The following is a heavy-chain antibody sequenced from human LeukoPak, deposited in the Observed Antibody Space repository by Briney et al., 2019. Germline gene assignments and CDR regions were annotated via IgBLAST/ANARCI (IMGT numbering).Heavy chain of an antibody. CDR3: ARVYRDGYNYFDY. J-gene: IGHJ4*02. D-gene: IGHD5-24*01. V-gene: IGHV4-59*01. Sequence: PSETLSLTCTVSGASISRYYWSWIRQPPGKGLEWIGYVLHSWSTNCNPSLKSRVTMSVGTSKNQFSLRLSSVTAADTAVYYCARVYRDGYNYFDYWGQGTLVTVSS. CDR1: GASISRYY. CDR2: VLHSWST.